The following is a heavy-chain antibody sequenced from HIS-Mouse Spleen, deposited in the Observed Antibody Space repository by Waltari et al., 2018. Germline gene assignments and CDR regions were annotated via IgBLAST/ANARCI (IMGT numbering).Heavy chain of an antibody. V-gene: IGHV4-39*07. J-gene: IGHJ2*01. CDR2: IDYSGST. CDR3: AREIPYSSSWYDWYFDL. Sequence: QLQLQESGPGLVKPSETLSLTCTVSGGSIRRSSSYWGWIRQPPGKGLEWIGSIDYSGSTYYNPSLKSRVTISVDTSKNQFSLKLSSVTAADTAVYYCAREIPYSSSWYDWYFDLWGRGTLVTVSS. D-gene: IGHD6-13*01. CDR1: GGSIRRSSSY.